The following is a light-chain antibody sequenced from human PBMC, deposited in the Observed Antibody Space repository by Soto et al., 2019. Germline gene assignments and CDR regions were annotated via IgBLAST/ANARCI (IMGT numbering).Light chain of an antibody. Sequence: SSELTQPPSVSVAPGQTARITCGGTNIGSKSVHWYQQKPGQAPVLVVYDDSDRPSGIPERFSGSNSGNTATLTISRVEAGDEADYYCQVWDSSSDSWVFGGGTKVTVL. CDR2: DDS. CDR1: NIGSKS. J-gene: IGLJ3*02. CDR3: QVWDSSSDSWV. V-gene: IGLV3-21*02.